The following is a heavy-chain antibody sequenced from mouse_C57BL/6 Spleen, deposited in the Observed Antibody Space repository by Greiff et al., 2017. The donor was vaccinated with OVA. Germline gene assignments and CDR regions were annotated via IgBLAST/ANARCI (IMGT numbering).Heavy chain of an antibody. CDR1: GFTFSSYA. V-gene: IGHV5-4*01. D-gene: IGHD2-4*01. CDR3: AREDDYDGTWFAY. Sequence: EVQGVESGGGLVKPGGSLKLSCAASGFTFSSYAMSWVRQTPEKRLEWVATISDGGSYTYYPDNVKGRFTISRDNAKNNLYLQMSHLKSEDTAMYYCAREDDYDGTWFAYWGQGTLVTVSA. J-gene: IGHJ3*01. CDR2: ISDGGSYT.